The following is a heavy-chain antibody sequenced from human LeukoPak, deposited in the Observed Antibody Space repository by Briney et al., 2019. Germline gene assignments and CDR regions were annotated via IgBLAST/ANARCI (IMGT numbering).Heavy chain of an antibody. CDR3: ARGGPRGYSSSWYRLNHLNFDY. V-gene: IGHV4-39*07. J-gene: IGHJ4*02. CDR1: GGSISGSNYY. D-gene: IGHD6-13*01. CDR2: SDYSGST. Sequence: SETLSLTCTVSGGSISGSNYYWVWIRQPPGKGLEWIGRSDYSGSTYYNPSLKSRVTISVDTSKNQFSLKLSSVTAADTAVYYCARGGPRGYSSSWYRLNHLNFDYWGQGTLVTVSS.